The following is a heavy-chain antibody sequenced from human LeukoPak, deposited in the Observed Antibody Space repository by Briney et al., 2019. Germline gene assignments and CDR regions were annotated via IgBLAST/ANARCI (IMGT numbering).Heavy chain of an antibody. V-gene: IGHV3-21*01. CDR2: ISSSSSYI. CDR3: ARGRSITLLRGVAMSDGFDI. J-gene: IGHJ3*02. Sequence: GGSLRLSCAASGFTFSSYNINWVRQAPGKGLEWVSSISSSSSYIYYADSVKGRFTISRDNAKNSLYLQMNSLRAEDTAVYYCARGRSITLLRGVAMSDGFDIWGQGAMVTVSS. D-gene: IGHD3-10*01. CDR1: GFTFSSYN.